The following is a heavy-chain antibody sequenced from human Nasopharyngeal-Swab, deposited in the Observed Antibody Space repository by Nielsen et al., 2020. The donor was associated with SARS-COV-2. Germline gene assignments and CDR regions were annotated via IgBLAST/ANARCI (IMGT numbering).Heavy chain of an antibody. V-gene: IGHV3-11*04. J-gene: IGHJ4*02. Sequence: GESLEISCAASGFTFSDYYMSWIRQAPGKGLEWVSYISSSGSTIYYAVSVKGRFTISRDNAKNSLYLQMNSLRAEDTAVYYCARRGGYGTPVDYWGQGTLVTVSS. CDR1: GFTFSDYY. CDR2: ISSSGSTI. D-gene: IGHD5-18*01. CDR3: ARRGGYGTPVDY.